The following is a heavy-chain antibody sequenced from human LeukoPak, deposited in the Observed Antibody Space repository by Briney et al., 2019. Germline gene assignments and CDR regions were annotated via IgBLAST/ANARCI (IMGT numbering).Heavy chain of an antibody. D-gene: IGHD1-26*01. J-gene: IGHJ4*02. CDR3: GREQTVGPTNIDY. CDR2: IKQDGSEK. CDR1: GFTFSSNS. Sequence: PGGSLRLSCAASGFTFSSNSMSWVRQAPGKGLEWVANIKQDGSEKYYVDSVKGRFTISRDNAKNSLYLQMNSLRAEDTAVYYCGREQTVGPTNIDYWGQGTLVTVSS. V-gene: IGHV3-7*01.